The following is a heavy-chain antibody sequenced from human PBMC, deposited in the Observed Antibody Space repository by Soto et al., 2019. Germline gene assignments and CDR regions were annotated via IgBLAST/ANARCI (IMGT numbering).Heavy chain of an antibody. V-gene: IGHV3-30*18. Sequence: GGSLRLSCAASGFTFSSYGMHWVRQAPGKGLEWVAVISYDGSNKYYADSVKGRFTISRDNSKNTLYLQMNSLRAEDTAVYYCAKDSLRWPQGGWFDPWGQGTLVTVSS. CDR2: ISYDGSNK. J-gene: IGHJ5*02. CDR1: GFTFSSYG. D-gene: IGHD2-15*01. CDR3: AKDSLRWPQGGWFDP.